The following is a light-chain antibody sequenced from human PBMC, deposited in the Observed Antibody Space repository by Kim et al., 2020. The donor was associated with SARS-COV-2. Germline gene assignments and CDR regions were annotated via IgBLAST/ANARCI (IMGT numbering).Light chain of an antibody. V-gene: IGKV3-15*01. Sequence: EVVMTQSPATLSVSPGESATLSCRASQIVGSDLAWYQHKPGQGPRLLIYGASTRAAGIPARFSGGGSGTDFTLTISSLQPDDFAVYYCQQYNSWLTFGGGTKVEIK. J-gene: IGKJ4*01. CDR2: GAS. CDR3: QQYNSWLT. CDR1: QIVGSD.